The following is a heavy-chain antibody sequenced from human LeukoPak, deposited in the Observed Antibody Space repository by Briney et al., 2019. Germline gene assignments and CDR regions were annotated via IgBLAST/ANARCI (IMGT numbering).Heavy chain of an antibody. CDR2: IDPYTGNT. D-gene: IGHD5-12*01. CDR3: AREYSASEH. CDR1: GYTFVGYY. J-gene: IGHJ4*02. Sequence: ASVKVSCKASGYTFVGYYLHWLRQAPGQGLEWMAWIDPYTGNTNYAQKFQGRITVTRDTSVSTTYMELSWLTSDDTARYYCAREYSASEHWGQGTLVTVSS. V-gene: IGHV1-2*02.